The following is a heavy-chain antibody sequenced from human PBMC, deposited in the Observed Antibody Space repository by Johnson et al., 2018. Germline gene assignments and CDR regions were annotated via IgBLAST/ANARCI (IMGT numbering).Heavy chain of an antibody. CDR2: IYYSGST. V-gene: IGHV4-59*01. CDR1: GGSISSYY. Sequence: QVQLQESGPGLVKPSETLSLTCTVSGGSISSYYWSWIRQPPGKGLEWIGYIYYSGSTNYNPSPKSRVTLSVDTSKNQFSLKLSSVTAADTAVYYCARDRQDALDIWGQGTMVTVSS. CDR3: ARDRQDALDI. D-gene: IGHD6-6*01. J-gene: IGHJ3*02.